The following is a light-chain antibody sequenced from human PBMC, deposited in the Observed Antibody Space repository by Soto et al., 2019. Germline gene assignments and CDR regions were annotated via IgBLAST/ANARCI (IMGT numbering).Light chain of an antibody. V-gene: IGKV3-20*01. J-gene: IGKJ1*01. CDR3: QQYGSSATWT. CDR1: QSVSSTY. CDR2: GAS. Sequence: EIVLTQSPGTLYLSPGERATLSCRASQSVSSTYLTWYQQKPGQAPRLLIYGASSRATGIPDRFSGSGSGTDFTLTISRLEPEDFAVYYCQQYGSSATWTFGQGTKVEIK.